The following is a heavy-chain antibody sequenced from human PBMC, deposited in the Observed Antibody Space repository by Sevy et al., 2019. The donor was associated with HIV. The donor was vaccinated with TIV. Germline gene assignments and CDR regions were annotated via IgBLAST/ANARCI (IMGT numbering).Heavy chain of an antibody. D-gene: IGHD3-16*02. CDR2: ITGSGNYV. V-gene: IGHV3-21*01. CDR1: GFTLTTYG. CDR3: TRGGGGNRLTCFYIDL. J-gene: IGHJ4*02. Sequence: GGSLRLSCAASGFTLTTYGMNWVRQAPGKGLEWVSSITGSGNYVYYAHSVKGRFTISRDNAKNSLYLKINSLRADDTVIYYWTRGGGGNRLTCFYIDLWGQGTLVTVSS.